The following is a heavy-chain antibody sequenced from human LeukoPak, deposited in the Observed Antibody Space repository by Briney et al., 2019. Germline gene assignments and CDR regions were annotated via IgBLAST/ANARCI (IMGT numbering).Heavy chain of an antibody. J-gene: IGHJ4*02. CDR2: IYYSGST. Sequence: SETLSLTCTVSGGSTSSYYWSWIRQSPGKGLECIGYIYYSGSTNYNPSLKSRVTISVDTSKNQFSLKLSSVTAADTAVYYCARDAHSWGQGTLVTVSS. V-gene: IGHV4-59*01. CDR3: ARDAHS. CDR1: GGSTSSYY.